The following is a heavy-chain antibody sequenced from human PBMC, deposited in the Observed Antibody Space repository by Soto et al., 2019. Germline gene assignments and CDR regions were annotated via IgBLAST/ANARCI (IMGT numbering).Heavy chain of an antibody. CDR2: INHSGST. J-gene: IGHJ4*02. Sequence: PSETLSLTCAVYGGSFSGYYWSWIRQPPGKGLEWIGEINHSGSTNYNPSLKSRVTISVDRSKNQFSLKLNSVTAADTAVYYCARGPPLGYWGQGTLVTVSS. V-gene: IGHV4-34*01. CDR3: ARGPPLGY. CDR1: GGSFSGYY.